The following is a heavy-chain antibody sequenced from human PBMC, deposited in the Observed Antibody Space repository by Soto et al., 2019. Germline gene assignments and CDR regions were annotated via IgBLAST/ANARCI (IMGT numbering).Heavy chain of an antibody. J-gene: IGHJ6*02. CDR2: ISYDGSNK. Sequence: QVQLVESGGGVVQPGRSLRLSCAASGFTFSSYAMHWVRQAPGKGLEWVAVISYDGSNKYYADSVKGRFPISRDNSKNTLYLQMNSLRAEDTAVYYCARDGQQLAYYYYGMDVWGQGTTVTVSS. V-gene: IGHV3-30-3*01. D-gene: IGHD6-13*01. CDR1: GFTFSSYA. CDR3: ARDGQQLAYYYYGMDV.